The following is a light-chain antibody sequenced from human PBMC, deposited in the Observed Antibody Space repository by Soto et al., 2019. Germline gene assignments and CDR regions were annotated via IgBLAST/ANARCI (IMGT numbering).Light chain of an antibody. V-gene: IGLV6-57*04. Sequence: FMLTQPHSVSESPGKTVTISCTRSSGSIASNYVQWYQQRPGSAPTTVIYEDNQRPSGVPDRFSGSIDSSSNSASLTISGLKTEDEADYYCQSYDSSNRGVVFGGGTKVTVL. J-gene: IGLJ2*01. CDR3: QSYDSSNRGVV. CDR1: SGSIASNY. CDR2: EDN.